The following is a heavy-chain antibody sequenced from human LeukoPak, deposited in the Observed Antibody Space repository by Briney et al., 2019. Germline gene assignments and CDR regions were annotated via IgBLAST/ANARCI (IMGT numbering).Heavy chain of an antibody. J-gene: IGHJ6*03. D-gene: IGHD3-3*01. V-gene: IGHV4-39*01. CDR2: IYYSVST. CDR1: SGSISSSRYY. CDR3: VRHEWNYYYYYVDV. Sequence: SETLSLTCTVSSGSISSSRYYWGWIRQPPGKGMEWIGSIYYSVSTYYNPSLKSRVTISVDTSKNQFSLKLTSVTAAGTAMYYCVRHEWNYYYYYVDVWGKGTTVTVSS.